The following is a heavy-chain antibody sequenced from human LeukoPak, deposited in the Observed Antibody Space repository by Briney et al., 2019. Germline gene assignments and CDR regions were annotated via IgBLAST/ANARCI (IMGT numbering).Heavy chain of an antibody. Sequence: GASVKVSCKASGYTFTGYYMHWVRQAPGQGLEWMGWINPNSGGTNYAQKFQGRVTMTRDTSISTAYMELSRLRSDDTAVYYCARAEVILLWFGESPGVYFDYWGQGTLVTVSS. CDR1: GYTFTGYY. V-gene: IGHV1-2*02. J-gene: IGHJ4*02. CDR2: INPNSGGT. CDR3: ARAEVILLWFGESPGVYFDY. D-gene: IGHD3-10*01.